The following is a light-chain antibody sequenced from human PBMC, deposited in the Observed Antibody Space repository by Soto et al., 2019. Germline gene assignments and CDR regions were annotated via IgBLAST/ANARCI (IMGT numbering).Light chain of an antibody. J-gene: IGKJ5*01. V-gene: IGKV1-13*02. Sequence: GDRVTITCLASQGISSAVAWYQQKPGKAPKLLIYEASSLESGVPPRFSGSGSGTEFTLTIGGLQPDDFATYYCQQFNSYPITFGQGTRLEI. CDR1: QGISSA. CDR2: EAS. CDR3: QQFNSYPIT.